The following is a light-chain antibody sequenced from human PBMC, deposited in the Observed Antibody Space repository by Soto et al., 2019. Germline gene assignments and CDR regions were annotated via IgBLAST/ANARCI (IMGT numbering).Light chain of an antibody. V-gene: IGLV2-11*01. J-gene: IGLJ1*01. CDR1: SSDVGGYNY. Sequence: QSALTQPRSVSVSPGQSVTSSCTGTSSDVGGYNYVSWYQHHPGKAPKLMIYDVTKRPSGVRDRFSASKSGNTASLTISGLQAEDEADYYCCSYAGSYTYVFGTGTKVTVL. CDR3: CSYAGSYTYV. CDR2: DVT.